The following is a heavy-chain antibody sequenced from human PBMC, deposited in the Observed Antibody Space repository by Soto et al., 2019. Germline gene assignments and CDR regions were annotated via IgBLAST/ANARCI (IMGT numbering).Heavy chain of an antibody. J-gene: IGHJ5*02. CDR1: GGSISSGGYY. Sequence: QVQLQESGPGLVKPSQTLSLTCTVSGGSISSGGYYWSWIRQHPGKGLEWIGYIYYSGSTYYNPSLKSRVTRSVDTSKNQVSLKLSSVTAADTAVYYCARAGIKRLCPIELNWFDPWGQGTLVTVSS. CDR3: ARAGIKRLCPIELNWFDP. V-gene: IGHV4-31*03. D-gene: IGHD3-16*01. CDR2: IYYSGST.